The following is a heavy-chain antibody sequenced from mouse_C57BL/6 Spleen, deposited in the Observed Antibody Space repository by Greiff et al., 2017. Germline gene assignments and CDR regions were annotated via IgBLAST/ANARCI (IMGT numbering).Heavy chain of an antibody. CDR3: ARSNYGSSYFDY. CDR2: INPNNGGT. J-gene: IGHJ2*01. CDR1: GYTFTDYN. V-gene: IGHV1-18*01. Sequence: VQLQQSGPELVKPGASVKISCKASGYTFTDYNMDWVKQSHGKSLEWIGDINPNNGGTIYNQKFKGKATLTVDKSSSTAYMELRSLTSEDTAVYYCARSNYGSSYFDYWGQGTTLTVSS. D-gene: IGHD1-1*01.